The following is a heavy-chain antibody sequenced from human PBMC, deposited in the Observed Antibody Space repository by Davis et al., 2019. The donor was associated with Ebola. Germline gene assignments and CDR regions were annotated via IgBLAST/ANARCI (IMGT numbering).Heavy chain of an antibody. CDR3: AKDTVVVPAAKYYYYYYGMDV. D-gene: IGHD2-2*01. J-gene: IGHJ6*02. Sequence: PGGSLRLSCAASGFTFDDYAMHWVRQAPGKGLEWVSLISGDGGSTYYADSVKGRFTISRDNSKNSLYLQMNSLRTEDTALYYCAKDTVVVPAAKYYYYYYGMDVWGQGTTVTVSS. V-gene: IGHV3-43*02. CDR1: GFTFDDYA. CDR2: ISGDGGST.